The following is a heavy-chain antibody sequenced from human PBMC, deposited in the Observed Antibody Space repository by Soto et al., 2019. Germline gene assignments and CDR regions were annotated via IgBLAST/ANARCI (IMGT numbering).Heavy chain of an antibody. Sequence: ASETLSLTWTVSGGSISSSSYYWGWIRQPPGKGLEWIGSIYYSGSTYYNPSLKSRVTISVDTSKNQFSLKLSSVTAADTAVYYCARSSSGYCSGGSCYSAVDWYFDLWGRGTLVTVSS. CDR1: GGSISSSSYY. V-gene: IGHV4-39*01. J-gene: IGHJ2*01. CDR2: IYYSGST. CDR3: ARSSSGYCSGGSCYSAVDWYFDL. D-gene: IGHD2-15*01.